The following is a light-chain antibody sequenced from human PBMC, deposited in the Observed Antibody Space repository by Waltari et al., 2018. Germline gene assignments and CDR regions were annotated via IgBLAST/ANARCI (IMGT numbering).Light chain of an antibody. J-gene: IGKJ2*01. CDR3: QQCYTFPYT. Sequence: ILSTLSPVSLAVSLREGATIHFKASESLVFSSNNKNYLGWYQQKPGQPPKLLITWASIRESGFPDRVSGSGSVTDFTLTISSLQAEDVAVYYCQQCYTFPYTFGQGTKLEIK. CDR2: WAS. CDR1: ESLVFSSNNKNY. V-gene: IGKV4-1*01.